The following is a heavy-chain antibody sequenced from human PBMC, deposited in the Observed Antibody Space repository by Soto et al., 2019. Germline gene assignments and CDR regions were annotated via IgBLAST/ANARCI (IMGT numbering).Heavy chain of an antibody. D-gene: IGHD3-10*01. CDR1: GGSFNGYY. CDR3: ARASGHDY. Sequence: PSETLSLTCAVYGGSFNGYYWSWIRQPPGKGLECIGEINHRGSTNYNPSLKSRVTISIDTSKNQFFLKLSSVAAADTAVYYCARASGHDYWGQGTLVTVSS. V-gene: IGHV4-34*01. CDR2: INHRGST. J-gene: IGHJ4*02.